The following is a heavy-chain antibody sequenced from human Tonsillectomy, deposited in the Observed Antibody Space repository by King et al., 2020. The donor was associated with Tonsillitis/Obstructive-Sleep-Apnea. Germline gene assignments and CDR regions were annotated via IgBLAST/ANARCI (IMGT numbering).Heavy chain of an antibody. V-gene: IGHV3-74*01. J-gene: IGHJ4*02. CDR1: GFTFSSYW. CDR2: INSDGSSS. CDR3: VRGNGDYFALGY. Sequence: VQLVESGGGLVQPGGSLRLSCAASGFTFSSYWMHWVRHAPGKGLVWVARINSDGSSSTYADSVKGRLTISRDNAKNTLYLQMNSLRAEDTAMYYCVRGNGDYFALGYWGQGTLVTVSS. D-gene: IGHD4-17*01.